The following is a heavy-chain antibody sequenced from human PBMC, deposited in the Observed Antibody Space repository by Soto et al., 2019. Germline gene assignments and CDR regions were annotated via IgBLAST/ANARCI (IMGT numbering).Heavy chain of an antibody. Sequence: EMQLVESGGGSVQPGRSLRLSCAASGFSSDDYGMHWVRQGPGKGLEWVSGISWNSGDIYYADSVKGRFTISRDNAKKSLYLQMNSLRTEDTALYYCAKDNDFDRDGPFDYWGQGILVTVSS. CDR1: GFSSDDYG. J-gene: IGHJ4*02. D-gene: IGHD3-22*01. V-gene: IGHV3-9*02. CDR3: AKDNDFDRDGPFDY. CDR2: ISWNSGDI.